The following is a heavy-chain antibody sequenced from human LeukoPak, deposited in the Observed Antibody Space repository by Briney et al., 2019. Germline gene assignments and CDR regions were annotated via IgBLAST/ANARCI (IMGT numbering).Heavy chain of an antibody. CDR3: ARMRSGYLFDY. CDR1: GGSISSGGYY. J-gene: IGHJ4*02. Sequence: PSETLSLTCTVSGGSISSGGYYWSWIRQHPGKGLEWIGYIYYSGSTYYNPSLKSRVTISVDTSKNQFSLKLSSVIAADTAVYYCARMRSGYLFDYWGQGTLVTVSS. CDR2: IYYSGST. V-gene: IGHV4-31*03. D-gene: IGHD3-22*01.